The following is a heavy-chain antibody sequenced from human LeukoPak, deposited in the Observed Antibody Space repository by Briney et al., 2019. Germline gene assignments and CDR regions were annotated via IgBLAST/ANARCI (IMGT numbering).Heavy chain of an antibody. J-gene: IGHJ4*02. CDR1: GFTFSSYG. CDR2: IRYDGSNK. D-gene: IGHD1-26*01. Sequence: GGSLRLSCAASGFTFSSYGMHWVRQAPGKGLEWVAFIRYDGSNKYYADSVKGRFTISRDNSKNTLYLQMNSLRAEDTAVYYCATDPPATGMTYYFDYWGQGTLVTVSS. V-gene: IGHV3-30*02. CDR3: ATDPPATGMTYYFDY.